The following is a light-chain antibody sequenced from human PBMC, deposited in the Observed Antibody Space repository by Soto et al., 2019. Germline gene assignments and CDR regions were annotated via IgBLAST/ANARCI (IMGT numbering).Light chain of an antibody. CDR2: DAS. CDR3: QQYSDFLIS. J-gene: IGKJ3*01. CDR1: QSISRS. Sequence: DIQLTQSPSTLSASVGDRVTITCRASQSISRSLAWYQQKPGKAPSLLIYDASSLEGGVPSRFSGSGFGTEFTLTITNLQPADFANYYGQQYSDFLISFGPGTTVDFK. V-gene: IGKV1-5*01.